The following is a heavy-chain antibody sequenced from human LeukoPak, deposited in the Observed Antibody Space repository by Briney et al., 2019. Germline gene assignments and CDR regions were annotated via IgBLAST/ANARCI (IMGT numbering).Heavy chain of an antibody. D-gene: IGHD6-6*01. V-gene: IGHV4-34*01. CDR3: ARGRGIAARPRGPFDY. CDR1: GGSFSGYY. J-gene: IGHJ4*02. Sequence: SETLSLTCAVYGGSFSGYYWSWIRQPPGKGLEWIGEINHSGSTNYNPSLKSRATISVDTSKNQFSLKLSSVTAADTAVYYCARGRGIAARPRGPFDYWGQGTLVTVSS. CDR2: INHSGST.